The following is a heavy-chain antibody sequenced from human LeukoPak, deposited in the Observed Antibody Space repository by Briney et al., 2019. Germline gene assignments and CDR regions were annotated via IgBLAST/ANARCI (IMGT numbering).Heavy chain of an antibody. CDR1: GYTFTSYG. J-gene: IGHJ4*02. V-gene: IGHV1-18*01. CDR3: ARVSYSYGWDYFDY. D-gene: IGHD5-18*01. CDR2: ISAYNGNT. Sequence: ASVKVSCKASGYTFTSYGISWVRQAPGQGLEWMGWISAYNGNTNYAQKLQGRVTMTTDTSTSTAYMELRSLRSDDTAVYYCARVSYSYGWDYFDYWGQGTLVTVSS.